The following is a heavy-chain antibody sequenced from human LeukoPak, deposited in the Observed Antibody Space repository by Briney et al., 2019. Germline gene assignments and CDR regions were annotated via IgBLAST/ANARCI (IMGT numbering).Heavy chain of an antibody. CDR1: GGSISSGGYY. CDR2: IYYSGST. Sequence: PSQTLSLTCTVSGGSISSGGYYWSWIRQHPGKGLEWIGYIYYSGSTYYNPSLKSRVTISVDTSKNQFSLKLSSVTAADTAVYYCARDSRDPYDSSVDDAFDIWGQGTMVTVSS. CDR3: ARDSRDPYDSSVDDAFDI. J-gene: IGHJ3*02. D-gene: IGHD3-22*01. V-gene: IGHV4-31*03.